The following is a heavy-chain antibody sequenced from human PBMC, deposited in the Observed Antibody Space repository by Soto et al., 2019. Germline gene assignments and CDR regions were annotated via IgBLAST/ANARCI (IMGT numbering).Heavy chain of an antibody. CDR1: GGTFSSYA. CDR2: IIPIFGTA. CDR3: ADAYSSGSYYNGFDY. D-gene: IGHD3-10*01. Sequence: QVQLVQSGAEVKKPGSSVKVSCKASGGTFSSYAISWVRQAPGQGLEWMGGIIPIFGTANYAQKFQGRVTITENEPTSKAYMKMSRLRSEDTDVYYCADAYSSGSYYNGFDYWGQGTLVTVSS. J-gene: IGHJ4*02. V-gene: IGHV1-69*12.